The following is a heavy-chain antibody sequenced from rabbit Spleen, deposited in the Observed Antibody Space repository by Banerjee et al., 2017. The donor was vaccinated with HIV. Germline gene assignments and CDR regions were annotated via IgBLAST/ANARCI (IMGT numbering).Heavy chain of an antibody. Sequence: QEQLVESGGGLVQPGGSLKLSCKASGFDFSSYGVSWVRQAPGKGLEWIACIDTGSSGFTYFATWAQGRFTCSKTSSTTVTLQMTRLTAADTATYFCARDTSSSFSSYGMDLWGPGTLVTVS. CDR1: GFDFSSYG. CDR3: ARDTSSSFSSYGMDL. D-gene: IGHD1-1*01. J-gene: IGHJ6*01. V-gene: IGHV1S45*01. CDR2: IDTGSSGFT.